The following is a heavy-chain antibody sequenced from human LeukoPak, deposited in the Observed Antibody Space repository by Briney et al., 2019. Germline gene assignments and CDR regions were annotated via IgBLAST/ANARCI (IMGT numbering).Heavy chain of an antibody. CDR1: GFTFSSYS. CDR3: ARGRVGVVTPDAFDI. D-gene: IGHD3-3*01. V-gene: IGHV3-21*04. J-gene: IGHJ3*02. Sequence: PGGSLRLSCAASGFTFSSYSMNWVRQAPGKGLEWVSSISSSSSYIYYADSVKGRFTISRDNSKNTLYLQMNSLRAEDTAVYYCARGRVGVVTPDAFDIWGQGTMVTVSS. CDR2: ISSSSSYI.